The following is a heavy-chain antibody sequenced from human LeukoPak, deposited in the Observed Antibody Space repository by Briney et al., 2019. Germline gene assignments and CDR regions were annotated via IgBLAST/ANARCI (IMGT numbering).Heavy chain of an antibody. V-gene: IGHV4-39*07. CDR2: IYYSGST. J-gene: IGHJ4*02. D-gene: IGHD3-10*01. Sequence: SETLSLTCTVSDGSISSSSYYWGWIRQPPGKGLEWIGSIYYSGSTYYNPSLKSRVTISVDTSKNQFSLKLSSVTAADTAVYYCATSSLPYYYGSGSYEARPFDYWGQGTLVTVSS. CDR3: ATSSLPYYYGSGSYEARPFDY. CDR1: DGSISSSSYY.